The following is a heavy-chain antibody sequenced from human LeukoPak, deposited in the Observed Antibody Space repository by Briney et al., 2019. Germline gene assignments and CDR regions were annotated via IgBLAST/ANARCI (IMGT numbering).Heavy chain of an antibody. CDR3: ARDPWDYDSSDYYYDC. V-gene: IGHV1-46*01. D-gene: IGHD3-22*01. Sequence: GASVKVSCKASGYTFSSYYMHWVRQAPGQGLEWMGIINPSGGSTTYAQKFQGRVTMTRDTSTSTVYMELSRLTSEDAAVYYCARDPWDYDSSDYYYDCWGQGPLVTVSS. CDR1: GYTFSSYY. CDR2: INPSGGST. J-gene: IGHJ4*02.